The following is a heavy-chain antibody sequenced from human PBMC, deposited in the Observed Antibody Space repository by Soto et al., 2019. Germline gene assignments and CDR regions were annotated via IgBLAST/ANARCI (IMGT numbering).Heavy chain of an antibody. D-gene: IGHD3-9*01. V-gene: IGHV4-34*01. CDR1: GGSFSGYY. J-gene: IGHJ5*02. CDR3: ARGHFHPHYDILTGYRIWSNWFDP. CDR2: INHSGST. Sequence: PSETLSLTCAVYGGSFSGYYWSWIRQPPGKGLEWIGEINHSGSTNYNPSLKSRVTISVDTSKNQFSLKLSSVTAADTAVYYCARGHFHPHYDILTGYRIWSNWFDPWGQGTLVTVSS.